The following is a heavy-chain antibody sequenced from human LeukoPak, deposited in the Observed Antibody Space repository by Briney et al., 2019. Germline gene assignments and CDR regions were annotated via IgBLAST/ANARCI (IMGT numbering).Heavy chain of an antibody. CDR3: ARNRGAGGGYFDY. CDR1: GFSFSSYW. Sequence: GGSLRLSCAASGFSFSSYWMSWVRQAPGKGLEWVANIKQDGSAISYVDSVKGRFTTSRGNAKNSLYLQMNSLRAEDTAVYYCARNRGAGGGYFDYWGQGALVTVSS. V-gene: IGHV3-7*05. CDR2: IKQDGSAI. D-gene: IGHD3-16*01. J-gene: IGHJ4*02.